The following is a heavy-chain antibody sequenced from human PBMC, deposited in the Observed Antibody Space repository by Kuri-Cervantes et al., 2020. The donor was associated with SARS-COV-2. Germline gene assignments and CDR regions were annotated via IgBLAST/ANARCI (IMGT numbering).Heavy chain of an antibody. CDR3: ARRGAGSSSAAFDI. D-gene: IGHD6-6*01. Sequence: ESLKISCAVYGGSFSGYYWSWIRQPPGKGLEWIGEINHSGSANYNPSLKSRVTISVDTSKNQISLKLSSVTAADTAVYYCARRGAGSSSAAFDIWGQGTMVTVSS. CDR1: GGSFSGYY. J-gene: IGHJ3*02. CDR2: INHSGSA. V-gene: IGHV4-34*01.